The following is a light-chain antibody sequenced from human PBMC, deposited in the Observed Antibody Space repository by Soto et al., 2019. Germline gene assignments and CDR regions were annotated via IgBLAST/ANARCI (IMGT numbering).Light chain of an antibody. V-gene: IGKV3-20*01. CDR2: DAS. CDR1: QRWSAIQ. CDR3: QQYYSSPLT. J-gene: IGKJ1*01. Sequence: EVVVTLSPVTVSLSTVERATLSCRTSQRWSAIQLAWYQQKPGQAPRLLIYDASNRATGIPARFSGSGSGTDFTLTISRLEPEDCAVYYCQQYYSSPLTFGQGTKVDI.